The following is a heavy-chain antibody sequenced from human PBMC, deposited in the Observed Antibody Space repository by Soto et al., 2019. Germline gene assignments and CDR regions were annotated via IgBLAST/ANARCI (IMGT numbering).Heavy chain of an antibody. CDR1: GFTFSGYA. J-gene: IGHJ4*02. D-gene: IGHD4-17*01. CDR3: AMNRGRMTTAWNFEY. Sequence: EVQLLESGGDLVQPGRSLRLSCAASGFTFSGYAMSWVRQAPGKGLEWVSVIHGGGNSAYYADSVKGRFTISRDNSKNTLYLQMSSLRGEDPAVYYCAMNRGRMTTAWNFEYWGQGTLVTVSS. CDR2: IHGGGNSA. V-gene: IGHV3-23*01.